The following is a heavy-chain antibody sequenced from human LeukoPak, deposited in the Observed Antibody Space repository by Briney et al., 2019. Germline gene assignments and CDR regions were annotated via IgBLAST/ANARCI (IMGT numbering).Heavy chain of an antibody. Sequence: ASVKVSCTASGYTFTGYYMHWVRQAPGQGLEWMGWINPNSGGTNYAQKFQGRVTMTRDTSISTAYMELSRLRSDDTAVYYCARVGGYCSGGSCYSDDYWGQGTLVTVSS. CDR2: INPNSGGT. V-gene: IGHV1-2*02. D-gene: IGHD2-15*01. J-gene: IGHJ4*02. CDR1: GYTFTGYY. CDR3: ARVGGYCSGGSCYSDDY.